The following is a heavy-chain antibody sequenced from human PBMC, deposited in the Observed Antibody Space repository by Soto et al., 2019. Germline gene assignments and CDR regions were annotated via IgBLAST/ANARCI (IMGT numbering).Heavy chain of an antibody. CDR3: ARVVKAGDYGDYGRYDFDY. V-gene: IGHV1-18*04. J-gene: IGHJ4*01. CDR1: GYTFTTYG. CDR2: ISAYSGNT. Sequence: QVQLVQSGAEVKKPGASVKVSCKASGYTFTTYGITWVRQAPGQGLEWMGWISAYSGNTNYAQKLQGRLTVTTDTSTTTAYMDLRSQRSDDTAVYYCARVVKAGDYGDYGRYDFDYWGHGTLVTVSS. D-gene: IGHD4-17*01.